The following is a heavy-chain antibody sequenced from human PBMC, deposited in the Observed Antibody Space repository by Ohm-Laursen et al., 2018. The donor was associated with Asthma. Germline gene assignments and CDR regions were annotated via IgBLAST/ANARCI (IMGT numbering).Heavy chain of an antibody. CDR2: VSYDGSNK. CDR3: AKNEVKHIVVVTATFSLIDS. J-gene: IGHJ4*02. D-gene: IGHD2-21*02. Sequence: SLRLSCTASGFIFTNYGMHWVRQAPGKGLEWVAIVSYDGSNKYYADSVKGRFTIFRDNSKNTLYLQMNSLRTEDTAVYYCAKNEVKHIVVVTATFSLIDSWGQGTLVTVSS. V-gene: IGHV3-30*18. CDR1: GFIFTNYG.